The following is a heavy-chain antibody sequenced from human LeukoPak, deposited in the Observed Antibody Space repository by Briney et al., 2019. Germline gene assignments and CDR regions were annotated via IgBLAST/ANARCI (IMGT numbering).Heavy chain of an antibody. CDR1: GFTFTDHW. CDR3: AKSFEGRPGLQWLVYFDY. Sequence: GGSLRLSCAASGFTFTDHWMSWVRQAPGKGLEWVANINEDGSEKYYVDSVKGRFTISRDNAKNSLYLQMNSLRAEDTALYYCAKSFEGRPGLQWLVYFDYWGQGTLVTVSS. D-gene: IGHD6-19*01. V-gene: IGHV3-7*03. CDR2: INEDGSEK. J-gene: IGHJ4*02.